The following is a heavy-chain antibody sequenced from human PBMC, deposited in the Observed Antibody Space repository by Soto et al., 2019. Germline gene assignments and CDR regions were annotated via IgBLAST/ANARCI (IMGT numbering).Heavy chain of an antibody. J-gene: IGHJ4*02. CDR3: AKDISPGQGYRIFDY. V-gene: IGHV3-23*01. CDR1: GFTFSSFA. Sequence: EVQLLESGGGLVQPGGSLRLSCVASGFTFSSFAMSWVRQAPGKGLEWVSLLSGSGDNTYYADSVKGRFTISRDNSKSTLYLQMNSLRAEDTAIYYCAKDISPGQGYRIFDYGGQGTQVIVSS. D-gene: IGHD5-18*01. CDR2: LSGSGDNT.